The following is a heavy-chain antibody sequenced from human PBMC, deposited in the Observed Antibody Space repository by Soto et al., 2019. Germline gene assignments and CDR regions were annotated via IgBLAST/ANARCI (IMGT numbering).Heavy chain of an antibody. CDR2: ISAYNGNT. Sequence: ASVKVSCKASGYTFTSYGISWVRQAPGQGLEWMGWISAYNGNTNYAQKLQGRVTMTTDTSTSTAYMELRSLRSDDTAVYYCARFGGYCSRTSRSRYYYGMDVWGQGTTVTVSS. CDR1: GYTFTSYG. D-gene: IGHD2-2*01. CDR3: ARFGGYCSRTSRSRYYYGMDV. V-gene: IGHV1-18*04. J-gene: IGHJ6*02.